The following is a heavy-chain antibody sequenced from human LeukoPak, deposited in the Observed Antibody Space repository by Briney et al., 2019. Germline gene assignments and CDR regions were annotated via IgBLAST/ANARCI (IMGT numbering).Heavy chain of an antibody. J-gene: IGHJ5*02. D-gene: IGHD6-19*01. CDR3: ARGQEQWLVHGSKTISWFDP. CDR2: IYYSGST. Sequence: SETLSLTCTVFGGSISSYYWSWIRQPPGKGLEWIGYIYYSGSTNYNPSLKSRVTISVDTSKNQFSLKLSSVTAADTAVYYCARGQEQWLVHGSKTISWFDPWGQGTLVTVSS. V-gene: IGHV4-59*01. CDR1: GGSISSYY.